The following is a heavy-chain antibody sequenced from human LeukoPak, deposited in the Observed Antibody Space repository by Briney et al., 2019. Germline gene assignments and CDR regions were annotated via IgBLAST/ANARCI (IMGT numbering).Heavy chain of an antibody. CDR1: GGSINNVGYY. Sequence: SQTLSLTCTVSGGSINNVGYYWSWIRQHPGKGLEWIGYIYYSGSTYYNPSLKSRVTISVDTSKNQFSLNLSSVTAADTAVYYCARKGATTYYFEYWGQGTLVTVSS. V-gene: IGHV4-31*03. CDR2: IYYSGST. J-gene: IGHJ4*02. D-gene: IGHD5-24*01. CDR3: ARKGATTYYFEY.